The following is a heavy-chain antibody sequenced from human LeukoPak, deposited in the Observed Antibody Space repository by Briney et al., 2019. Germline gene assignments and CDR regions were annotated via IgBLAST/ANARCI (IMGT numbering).Heavy chain of an antibody. V-gene: IGHV3-66*01. J-gene: IGHJ6*02. Sequence: PGGSLRLSCAASGFTVSINYMSWVRQAPGKGLEGVSVIYSGGSTYYADSVKGRFTISRDNSKTTLYLQMNSLRAEDTAVYYCARESRHYYRRDVWGQGTTVTVSS. CDR3: ARESRHYYRRDV. CDR2: IYSGGST. CDR1: GFTVSINY.